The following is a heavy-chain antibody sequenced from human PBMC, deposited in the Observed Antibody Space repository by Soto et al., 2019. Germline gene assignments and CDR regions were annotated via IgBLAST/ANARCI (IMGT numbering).Heavy chain of an antibody. J-gene: IGHJ6*02. CDR1: GFTFSSYA. V-gene: IGHV3-23*01. Sequence: GGSLRLSCAAPGFTFSSYAMSRVRQAPGKGLEWGGDIKASGGSTYYADSVKGRFTNSRDNSKNTLYLQMHSLRAEDTAVYYCAREVAWNYPTVYYYYGMDVWGQGTTVTVSS. D-gene: IGHD1-7*01. CDR2: IKASGGST. CDR3: AREVAWNYPTVYYYYGMDV.